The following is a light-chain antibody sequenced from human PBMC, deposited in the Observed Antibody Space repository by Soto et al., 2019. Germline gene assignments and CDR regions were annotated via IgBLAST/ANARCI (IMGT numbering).Light chain of an antibody. CDR3: QQYHIWPPWT. Sequence: EIVVTQSPDTLSVSPGEGATLSCRVSQSIRSNLAWYQQRPGQAPRLLMYGASTRADGIPARFTGSGSGTEFTLTISRLQSEDFAVYYCQQYHIWPPWTSGQGTKVDIK. CDR2: GAS. V-gene: IGKV3-15*01. J-gene: IGKJ1*01. CDR1: QSIRSN.